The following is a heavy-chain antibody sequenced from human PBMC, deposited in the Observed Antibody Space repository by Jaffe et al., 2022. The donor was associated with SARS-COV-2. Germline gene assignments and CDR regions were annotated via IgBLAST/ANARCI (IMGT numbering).Heavy chain of an antibody. D-gene: IGHD6-19*01. V-gene: IGHV3-7*01. CDR1: GFTFSSYW. J-gene: IGHJ5*02. Sequence: EVQLVESGGGLVQPGGSLRLSCAASGFTFSSYWMSWVRQAPGKGLEWVANIKQDGSEKYYVDSVKGRFTISRDNAKNSLYLQMNSLRAEDTAVYYCARDGPLQQWLVPNWFDPWGQGTLVTVSS. CDR3: ARDGPLQQWLVPNWFDP. CDR2: IKQDGSEK.